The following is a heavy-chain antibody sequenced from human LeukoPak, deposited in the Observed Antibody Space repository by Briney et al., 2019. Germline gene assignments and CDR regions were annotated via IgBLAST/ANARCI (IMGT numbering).Heavy chain of an antibody. CDR2: ISGTGGST. D-gene: IGHD3-22*01. V-gene: IGHV3-23*01. J-gene: IGHJ5*02. Sequence: GGSLRLSCAASVFTFSSYGMSWVRQAPGKGLEWVSAISGTGGSTYYADSVKGRLTISRDNSKSTLYLQMNSLRAEDTAVYYCASSTITMISWFDPWGQGTLVTVSS. CDR1: VFTFSSYG. CDR3: ASSTITMISWFDP.